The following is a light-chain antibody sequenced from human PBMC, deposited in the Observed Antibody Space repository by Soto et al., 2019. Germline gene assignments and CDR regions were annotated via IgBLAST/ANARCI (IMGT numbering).Light chain of an antibody. Sequence: QAVVTQEPSLTVSPGGTVTLTCASSTGAVTSGYYPNWFQQKPGQAPRALIYSTSNEHSWTPARFSGSLPGGKAALTLSGVQPEDEAEYYCLLYYGGAQLVFGTGTKVTVL. V-gene: IGLV7-43*01. CDR1: TGAVTSGYY. CDR3: LLYYGGAQLV. J-gene: IGLJ1*01. CDR2: STS.